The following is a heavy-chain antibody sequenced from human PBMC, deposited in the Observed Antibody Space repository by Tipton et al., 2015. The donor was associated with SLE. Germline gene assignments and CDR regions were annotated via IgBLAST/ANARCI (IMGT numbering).Heavy chain of an antibody. D-gene: IGHD5-12*01. J-gene: IGHJ4*02. CDR2: ISYSGNT. CDR3: ARESRGYDFLDY. CDR1: GGSISNYY. V-gene: IGHV4-59*01. Sequence: TLSLTCTVSGGSISNYYWTWIWQPPGKGLEWVGYISYSGNTNYNPPLKSRVTISVDTSKNQFSLRLSSVTAADTAVYYCARESRGYDFLDYWGQGTLVTVSS.